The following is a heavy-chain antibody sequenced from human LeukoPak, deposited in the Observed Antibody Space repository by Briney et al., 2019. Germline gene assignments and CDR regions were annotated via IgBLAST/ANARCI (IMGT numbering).Heavy chain of an antibody. J-gene: IGHJ4*02. Sequence: GGSLRLSCAASGSTFSSYAMSWVRQAPGKGLEWVSAISGSGGSTYYADSVKGRFTISRDNSKNTLYLQMNSLRAEDTAVYYCAKDVAARPSPIDYWGQGTLVTVSS. CDR2: ISGSGGST. CDR3: AKDVAARPSPIDY. D-gene: IGHD6-6*01. CDR1: GSTFSSYA. V-gene: IGHV3-23*01.